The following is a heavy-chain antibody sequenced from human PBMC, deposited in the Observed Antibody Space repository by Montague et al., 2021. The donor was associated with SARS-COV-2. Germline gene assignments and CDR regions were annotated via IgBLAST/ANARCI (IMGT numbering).Heavy chain of an antibody. CDR1: GGSISSGSYY. D-gene: IGHD6-19*01. CDR3: ARDIAVAGLFDY. CDR2: ISISGST. Sequence: TLSFTCTVSGGSISSGSYYWSWIRQPAGKGLEWIGRISISGSTNYNPSLKSRVTISVDTSKNQFSLKLSSVTAADTAVYYCARDIAVAGLFDYWGQGTLVTVSS. V-gene: IGHV4-61*02. J-gene: IGHJ4*02.